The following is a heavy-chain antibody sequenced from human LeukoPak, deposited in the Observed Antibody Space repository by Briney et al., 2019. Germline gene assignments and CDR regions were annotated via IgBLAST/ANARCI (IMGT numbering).Heavy chain of an antibody. V-gene: IGHV1-24*01. CDR3: ASAANGYDAFDI. Sequence: VASVKVSCKVSGYTLTELSMHWVRQAPGKGLEWMGGFYPEDGETIYAQKFQGRVTMTEDTSTDTAYMELSSLRSDDTAVYYCASAANGYDAFDIWGQGTMVTVSS. J-gene: IGHJ3*02. D-gene: IGHD2-2*03. CDR2: FYPEDGET. CDR1: GYTLTELS.